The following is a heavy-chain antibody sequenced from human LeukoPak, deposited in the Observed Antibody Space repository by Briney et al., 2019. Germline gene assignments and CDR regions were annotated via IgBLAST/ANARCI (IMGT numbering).Heavy chain of an antibody. CDR3: ARRDYYDSSGSLDYYYGMDV. Sequence: SETLSLTCTVSGGSISSSSYYWGWIRQPPGKGLEWIGSIYYSGSTYYNPSLKSRVTISVDTSQNQFSLKLSSVTAADTAVYYCARRDYYDSSGSLDYYYGMDVWGQGTTVTVSS. D-gene: IGHD3-22*01. CDR1: GGSISSSSYY. CDR2: IYYSGST. V-gene: IGHV4-39*01. J-gene: IGHJ6*02.